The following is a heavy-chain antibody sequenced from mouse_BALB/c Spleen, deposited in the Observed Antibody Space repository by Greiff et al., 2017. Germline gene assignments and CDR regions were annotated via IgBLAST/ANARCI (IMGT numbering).Heavy chain of an antibody. Sequence: QVHVKQPGAELVKPGASVKLSCKASGYTFTSYWMHWVKQRPGQGLEWIGEINPSNGRTNYNEKFKSKATLTVDKSSSTAYMQLSSLTSEDSAVYYCARMEAARATGTLMDYWGQGTSVTVSS. CDR2: INPSNGRT. D-gene: IGHD3-1*01. CDR3: ARMEAARATGTLMDY. CDR1: GYTFTSYW. J-gene: IGHJ4*01. V-gene: IGHV1S81*02.